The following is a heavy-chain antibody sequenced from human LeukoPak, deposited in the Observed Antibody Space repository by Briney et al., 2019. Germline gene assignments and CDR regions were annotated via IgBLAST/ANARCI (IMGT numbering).Heavy chain of an antibody. V-gene: IGHV4-39*01. Sequence: SETLSLTCTVSGGSISSSSYYWGWIRQPPGKGLEWIGSIYYSGSTYYNPSLKSRVTISVDTSKNQFSLKLSSVTAADTAVYYCASHSFMRCEQKPPFFDYWGQGTLVTVSS. D-gene: IGHD3-16*01. CDR3: ASHSFMRCEQKPPFFDY. CDR2: IYYSGST. CDR1: GGSISSSSYY. J-gene: IGHJ4*02.